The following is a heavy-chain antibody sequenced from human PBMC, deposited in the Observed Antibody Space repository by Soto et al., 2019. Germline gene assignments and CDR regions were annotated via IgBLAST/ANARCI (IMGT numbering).Heavy chain of an antibody. CDR2: ISGSGGST. J-gene: IGHJ6*03. CDR1: GFTFSSYA. CDR3: AKDREVLRFLGYSMDV. Sequence: PGGSLRLSCAASGFTFSSYAMSWVRQAPGKGLEWVSAISGSGGSTYYADSVKGRFTISRDNSKNTLYLQMNSLRVEDTAVYYCAKDREVLRFLGYSMDVWGKGTTVTVSS. D-gene: IGHD3-3*01. V-gene: IGHV3-23*01.